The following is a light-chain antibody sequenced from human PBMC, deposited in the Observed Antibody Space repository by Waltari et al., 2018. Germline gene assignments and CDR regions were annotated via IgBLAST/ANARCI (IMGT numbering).Light chain of an antibody. CDR2: DVS. J-gene: IGLJ3*02. V-gene: IGLV2-14*01. CDR1: SSDVGVYNY. Sequence: QSALTQPASLSGSPGQSITISCTGTSSDVGVYNYVSWYQQHPGKPPKLMIYDVSNRPSGVSNRFSGSKSGNTASLTISGLQAEDEADYYCSSFTISSTWVFGGGTKLTVL. CDR3: SSFTISSTWV.